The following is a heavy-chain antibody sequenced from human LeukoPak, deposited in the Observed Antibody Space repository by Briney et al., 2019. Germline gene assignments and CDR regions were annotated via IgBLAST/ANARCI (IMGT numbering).Heavy chain of an antibody. CDR3: VKDVSSTYYYVDY. CDR1: GFTFSRYA. CDR2: IYSNGGVT. V-gene: IGHV3-64D*09. J-gene: IGHJ4*02. Sequence: GGSLRLSCSASGFTFSRYAMHWVRQAPGKGLEYVSAIYSNGGVTYYADSVEGRFTISRDNSKNTLNLEMSSLSVEDTAMYYCVKDVSSTYYYVDYWGQGTLVTVSS. D-gene: IGHD6-13*01.